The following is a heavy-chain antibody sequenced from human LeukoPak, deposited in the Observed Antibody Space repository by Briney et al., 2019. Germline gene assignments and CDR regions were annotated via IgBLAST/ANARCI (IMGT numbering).Heavy chain of an antibody. CDR2: RNPNSGRT. J-gene: IGHJ6*02. CDR1: GYTFTNYD. CDR3: ARGPVSTHGMDV. D-gene: IGHD6-13*01. V-gene: IGHV1-8*01. Sequence: ASVKVSCKASGYTFTNYDINWVRQATGQGLDWMGWRNPNSGRTGFAQKFQGRLTMTADTSISTAYMELSSLTSDDTAVYYCARGPVSTHGMDVWGQGTTVTVSS.